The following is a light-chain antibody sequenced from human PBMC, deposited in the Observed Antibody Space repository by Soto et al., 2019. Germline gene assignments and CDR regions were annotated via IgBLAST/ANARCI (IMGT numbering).Light chain of an antibody. V-gene: IGKV3-20*01. Sequence: EIALTQSPGTLSLSPGEGATLSCRASQSLTNYLAWYQHKPGQAPRLLIYGASSRATGIPDRFSGGGSGTDFTVTISRLEPEDFAVYYCQQYGSTPRTFGQGTKVEMK. CDR2: GAS. CDR1: QSLTNY. J-gene: IGKJ1*01. CDR3: QQYGSTPRT.